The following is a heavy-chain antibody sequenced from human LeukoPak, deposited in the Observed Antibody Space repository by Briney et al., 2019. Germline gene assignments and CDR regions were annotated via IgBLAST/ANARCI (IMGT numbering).Heavy chain of an antibody. V-gene: IGHV3-7*01. J-gene: IGHJ4*02. Sequence: GGCLRLSCAASGFTFSRYWMSWVRQAPGKGLEWVANIKIDGSEKYYVDSVKGRFTISRDNAKNSLYLQMNSLRAEDTAVYYCASDRDYYDSSGYLFDYWGQRTLVTVSS. CDR1: GFTFSRYW. CDR2: IKIDGSEK. D-gene: IGHD3-22*01. CDR3: ASDRDYYDSSGYLFDY.